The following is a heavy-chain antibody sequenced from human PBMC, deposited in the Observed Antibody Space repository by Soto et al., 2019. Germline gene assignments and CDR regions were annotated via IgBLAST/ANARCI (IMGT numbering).Heavy chain of an antibody. CDR1: GGSVSSGGYY. Sequence: SETLSLTCTVSGGSVSSGGYYWSWIRQHPGKGLEWIGYIYYSGSTYYNPSLKSRVTISVDTSKNQFSLKLSSVTAADTAVYYCARDHGYYDILTGYLQSGAFDIWGQGTMVTVSS. CDR2: IYYSGST. J-gene: IGHJ3*02. V-gene: IGHV4-31*03. D-gene: IGHD3-9*01. CDR3: ARDHGYYDILTGYLQSGAFDI.